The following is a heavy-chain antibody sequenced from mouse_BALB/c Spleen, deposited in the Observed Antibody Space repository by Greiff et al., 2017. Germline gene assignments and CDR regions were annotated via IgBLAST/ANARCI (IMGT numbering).Heavy chain of an antibody. CDR3: ARESYGSSYYYAMDY. J-gene: IGHJ4*01. Sequence: VQLKQSGPELVKPGASVKIPCKASGYTFTDYNMDWVKQSHGKSLEWIGDINPNNGGTIYNQKFKGKATLTVDKSSSTAYMELRSLTSEDTAVYYCARESYGSSYYYAMDYWGQGTSVTVSS. CDR2: INPNNGGT. CDR1: GYTFTDYN. D-gene: IGHD1-1*01. V-gene: IGHV1-18*01.